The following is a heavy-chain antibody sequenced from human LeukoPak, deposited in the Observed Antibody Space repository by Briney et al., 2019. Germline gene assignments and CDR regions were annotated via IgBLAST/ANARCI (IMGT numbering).Heavy chain of an antibody. J-gene: IGHJ4*02. D-gene: IGHD4-17*01. Sequence: GGSLRLSCAASGFTVSSNYMSWVRQAPGKGLEWVSVIYSGGSTYYADSVKGRFTISRDNSKNMLYLQMNSLRAEDTAVYYCARDTVGSTDDYWGQGTLVTVSS. CDR3: ARDTVGSTDDY. CDR2: IYSGGST. V-gene: IGHV3-53*01. CDR1: GFTVSSNY.